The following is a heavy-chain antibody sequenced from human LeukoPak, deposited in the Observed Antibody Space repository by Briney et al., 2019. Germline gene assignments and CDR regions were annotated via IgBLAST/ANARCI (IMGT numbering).Heavy chain of an antibody. J-gene: IGHJ4*02. D-gene: IGHD1-26*01. CDR2: ISWNSGSI. V-gene: IGHV3-9*01. CDR3: AKDKNSGFDY. Sequence: PGGSLRLSCAASGFTFDDYAMHWVRQAPGKGLEWVSGISWNSGSIGYADSVKGRFTISRDNAKNSLYLQMNSLRAEDTALYYCAKDKNSGFDYWGQGTLVTVSS. CDR1: GFTFDDYA.